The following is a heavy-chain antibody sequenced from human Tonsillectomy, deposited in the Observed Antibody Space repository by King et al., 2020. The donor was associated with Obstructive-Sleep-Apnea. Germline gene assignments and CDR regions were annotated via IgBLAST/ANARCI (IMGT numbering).Heavy chain of an antibody. V-gene: IGHV4-34*01. CDR1: GGSFSGYY. J-gene: IGHJ5*02. Sequence: VQLQQWGAGLLKPSETLSLTCAVYGGSFSGYYWTWVRQPPDKGLEWIGEINHSGSTNYNPSHKSRVTISVDTSKNQFSLKLNSVTAADTAVYYCARSDIVVVVSATKSSNWFDPWGQGTLVTVSS. CDR3: ARSDIVVVVSATKSSNWFDP. CDR2: INHSGST. D-gene: IGHD2-15*01.